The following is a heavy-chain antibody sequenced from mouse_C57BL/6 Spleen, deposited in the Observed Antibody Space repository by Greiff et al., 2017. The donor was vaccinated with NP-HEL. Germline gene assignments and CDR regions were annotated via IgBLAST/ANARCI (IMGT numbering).Heavy chain of an antibody. J-gene: IGHJ3*01. CDR3: ARADGYWFAY. D-gene: IGHD2-3*01. V-gene: IGHV1-64*01. CDR2: IHPNSGST. CDR1: GYTFTSYW. Sequence: VQLQQSGAELVKPGASVKLSCKASGYTFTSYWMHWVKQRPGQGLEWIGMIHPNSGSTNYNEKFKSKATLTVDKSSSTAYRQLSSLTSEDSAVYDCARADGYWFAYWGQGTLVTVSA.